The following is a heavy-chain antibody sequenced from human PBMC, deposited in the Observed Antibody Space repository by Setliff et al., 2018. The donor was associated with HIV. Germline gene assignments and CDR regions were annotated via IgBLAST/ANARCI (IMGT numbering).Heavy chain of an antibody. CDR2: IDHSGST. D-gene: IGHD6-19*01. CDR1: GYSISSGYY. J-gene: IGHJ3*01. V-gene: IGHV4-38-2*01. CDR3: ARFSSTGWRRAFDV. Sequence: SETLSLTCAVSGYSISSGYYWGWIRQPPGKGLEWIGEIDHSGSTNNNPSLKSRLTISVDTSKKQFSLRLTSLTAADTAVYFCARFSSTGWRRAFDVWGQGTKVTVSS.